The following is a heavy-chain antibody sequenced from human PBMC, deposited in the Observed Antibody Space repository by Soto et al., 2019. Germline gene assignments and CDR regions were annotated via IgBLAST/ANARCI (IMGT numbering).Heavy chain of an antibody. CDR3: ARPGIAVAGTGWFDP. D-gene: IGHD6-19*01. CDR1: GGTFSSYA. CDR2: IIPIFGTA. J-gene: IGHJ5*02. Sequence: ASVKVSCKASGGTFSSYAISWVRQAPGQGLEWMGGIIPIFGTANYAQKFQGRVTITADESTSTAYMELSSLRSEDTAVYYCARPGIAVAGTGWFDPWGQGTLVTVSS. V-gene: IGHV1-69*13.